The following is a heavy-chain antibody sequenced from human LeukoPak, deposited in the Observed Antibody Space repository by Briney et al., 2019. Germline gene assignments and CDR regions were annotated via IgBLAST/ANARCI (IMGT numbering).Heavy chain of an antibody. D-gene: IGHD4-17*01. CDR2: INAGNGKI. J-gene: IGHJ4*02. Sequence: ASVKVSCKTSGYTFSDYAVQWARQAPGQRLEWMGWINAGNGKIRYSQKFQDRVTISRDTSATTAYLDLSSLKSEDTAVYYCARARWTSTVTTYYLDFWGQGTLVTVSS. V-gene: IGHV1-3*01. CDR3: ARARWTSTVTTYYLDF. CDR1: GYTFSDYA.